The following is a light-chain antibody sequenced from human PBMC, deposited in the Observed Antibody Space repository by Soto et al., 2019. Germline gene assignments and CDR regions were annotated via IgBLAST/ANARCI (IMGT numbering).Light chain of an antibody. CDR1: SSDVGGYNY. CDR3: SAYTSSSTYVV. V-gene: IGLV2-14*01. Sequence: QSALTQPASVSRSPGQSITISCTGTSSDVGGYNYVSWYQQHPGKAPKLMIYDVSNRPSGVSNRFSGSKSGNTASLTISGLPAEDDAEYYCSAYTSSSTYVVFGGGTKLTVL. CDR2: DVS. J-gene: IGLJ2*01.